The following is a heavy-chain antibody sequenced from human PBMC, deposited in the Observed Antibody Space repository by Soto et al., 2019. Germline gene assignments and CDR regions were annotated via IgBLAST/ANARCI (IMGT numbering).Heavy chain of an antibody. V-gene: IGHV1-18*01. CDR2: ISAHNGNT. J-gene: IGHJ4*02. D-gene: IGHD1-1*01. CDR1: GYTFTSYG. CDR3: ARGRYGDY. Sequence: QVHLVQSGAEVKKPGASVKVSCKGSGYTFTSYGITWVRQAPGQGLEWMGWISAHNGNTDYAQKLQGRVTVTRDTSTSPAYMELRGVRSDDTAVYYGARGRYGDYWGQGALVTVSS.